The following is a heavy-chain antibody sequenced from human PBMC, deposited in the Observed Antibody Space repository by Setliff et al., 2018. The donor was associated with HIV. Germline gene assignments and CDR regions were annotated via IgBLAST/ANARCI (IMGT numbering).Heavy chain of an antibody. J-gene: IGHJ6*02. CDR1: GFTFSTYP. D-gene: IGHD5-18*01. CDR3: ARVAETRGYSYDYRLYYYGMDV. Sequence: HPGGFLRLSCAASGFTFSTYPMSWVRQAPGKGLEWVSGISGSGGSTYYADSVKGRFTISRDNSKNTLYLQMNSLRAEDTAVYYCARVAETRGYSYDYRLYYYGMDVWGQGTTVTVSS. V-gene: IGHV3-23*01. CDR2: ISGSGGST.